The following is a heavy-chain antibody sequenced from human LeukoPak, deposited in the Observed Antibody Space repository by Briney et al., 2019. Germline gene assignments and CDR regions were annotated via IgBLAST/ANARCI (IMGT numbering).Heavy chain of an antibody. D-gene: IGHD2-15*01. CDR3: ARGTPRYCRGGSCYRLDY. Sequence: GGSLRLSCAASGFTFSSYWMHWVRQAPGKGLVWVSRINSDGSSTSYADSVKGRFTISRDNAKNTLYLQMNRLRAEDTAVYYCARGTPRYCRGGSCYRLDYWGQGTLVTVSS. J-gene: IGHJ4*02. V-gene: IGHV3-74*01. CDR2: INSDGSST. CDR1: GFTFSSYW.